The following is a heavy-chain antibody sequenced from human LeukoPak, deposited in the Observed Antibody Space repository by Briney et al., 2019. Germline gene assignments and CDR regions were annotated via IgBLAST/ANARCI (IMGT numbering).Heavy chain of an antibody. CDR1: GYTFTSYG. D-gene: IGHD1-26*01. CDR3: AREGSYYAFNYFDS. V-gene: IGHV1-69*13. CDR2: IIPIFGTA. J-gene: IGHJ5*01. Sequence: ASVKVSCKASGYTFTSYGISWVRQAPGQGLEWMGGIIPIFGTANYAQKFQGRVTITADESTSTAYMELSSLRSEDTAVYYCAREGSYYAFNYFDSWGQGTLVTVSS.